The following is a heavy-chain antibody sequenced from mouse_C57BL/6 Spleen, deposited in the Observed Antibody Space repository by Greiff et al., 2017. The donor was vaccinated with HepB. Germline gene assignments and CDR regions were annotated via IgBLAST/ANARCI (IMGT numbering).Heavy chain of an antibody. CDR2: ISSGSSTI. CDR3: ATTAQATLYAMDY. V-gene: IGHV5-17*01. J-gene: IGHJ4*01. CDR1: GFTFSDYG. D-gene: IGHD3-2*02. Sequence: EVHLVESGGGLVKPGGSLKLSCAASGFTFSDYGMHWVRQAPEKGLEWVAYISSGSSTIYYADTVKGRFTISRDNAKNTLFLQMTSLRSEDTAMYYCATTAQATLYAMDYWGQGTSVTVSS.